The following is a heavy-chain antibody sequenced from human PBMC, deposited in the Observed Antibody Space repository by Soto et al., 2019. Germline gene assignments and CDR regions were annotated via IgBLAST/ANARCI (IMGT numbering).Heavy chain of an antibody. CDR3: ARGGHYDSSYYYGMDV. J-gene: IGHJ6*02. D-gene: IGHD3-22*01. Sequence: VQLVESGGGLVQPGGSLRLSCAASGFTFSSYSMNWVRQAPGKGLEWVSYISSSSSTIYYADSVKGRFTISRDNAKNSLYLQMNSLRDEDTAVYYCARGGHYDSSYYYGMDVWGQGTTVTVSS. V-gene: IGHV3-48*02. CDR2: ISSSSSTI. CDR1: GFTFSSYS.